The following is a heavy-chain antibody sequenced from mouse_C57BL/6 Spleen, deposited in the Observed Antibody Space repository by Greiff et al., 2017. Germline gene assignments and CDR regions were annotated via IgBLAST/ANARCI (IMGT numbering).Heavy chain of an antibody. CDR2: ISYDGSN. Sequence: EVKLQESGPGLVKPSQSLSLTCSVTGYSITSGYYWNWIRQFPGNKLEWMGCISYDGSNNYNPSLKNRISITRDTSKNQFFLKLNSVTNEDTATYDCARIYSYYFDYWGQGTTLTVSS. CDR3: ARIYSYYFDY. D-gene: IGHD2-1*01. CDR1: GYSITSGYY. V-gene: IGHV3-6*01. J-gene: IGHJ2*01.